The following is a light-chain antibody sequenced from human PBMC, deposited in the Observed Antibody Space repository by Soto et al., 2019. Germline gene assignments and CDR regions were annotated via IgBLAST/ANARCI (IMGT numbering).Light chain of an antibody. J-gene: IGLJ2*01. CDR1: SGSVSTTSY. V-gene: IGLV8-61*01. CDR3: VLYVDGGNWV. Sequence: QAVVTQEPSFSVSPGGTVTLTCGLSSGSVSTTSYPSWYQQTPGQAPRMLIYTTNTRSSGVPDRFSGSILGNKAALTITGAQADDESDYYCVLYVDGGNWVFGGGIKLTVL. CDR2: TTN.